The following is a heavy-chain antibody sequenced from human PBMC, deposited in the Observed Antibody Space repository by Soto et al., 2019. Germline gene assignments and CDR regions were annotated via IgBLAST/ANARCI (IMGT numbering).Heavy chain of an antibody. Sequence: GASVKVSCKASGFTFINYYMHWVRQAPGQGLEWMGVINPSGDSTNYAQKFQGWVTMTRDTSISTAYMELSRLRSDDTAVYYCAVLDILTGQRPLDVWGQGTTVTVSS. CDR3: AVLDILTGQRPLDV. V-gene: IGHV1-2*04. J-gene: IGHJ6*02. D-gene: IGHD3-9*01. CDR2: INPSGDST. CDR1: GFTFINYY.